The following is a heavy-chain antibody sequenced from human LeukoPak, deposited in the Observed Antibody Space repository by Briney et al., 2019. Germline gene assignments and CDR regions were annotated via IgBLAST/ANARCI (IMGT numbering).Heavy chain of an antibody. D-gene: IGHD3-10*01. J-gene: IGHJ5*02. Sequence: SETLSLTCAVYDGSFSNYYCSWIRQPPGKGLEWIGEINHSGSTNYNPSLKSRVTISVDTSKNQFSLKLSSVTAADTAVYYCASISGSVPPWGQGTLVTVSS. CDR3: ASISGSVPP. V-gene: IGHV4-34*01. CDR1: DGSFSNYY. CDR2: INHSGST.